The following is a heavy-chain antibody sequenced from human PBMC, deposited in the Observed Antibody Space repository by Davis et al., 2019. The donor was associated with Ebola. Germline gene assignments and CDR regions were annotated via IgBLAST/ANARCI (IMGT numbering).Heavy chain of an antibody. V-gene: IGHV3-21*04. J-gene: IGHJ5*02. CDR1: GFTFSSYS. CDR3: ARDLFRERFLEWLSYNWFDP. CDR2: ISSSSSYI. Sequence: GGSLRLSCAASGFTFSSYSMNWVRQAPGKGLEWVSSISSSSSYIYYADSVKGRFTISRDNAKNSLYLQMNSLRAEDTAVYYCARDLFRERFLEWLSYNWFDPWGQGTLVTVSS. D-gene: IGHD3-3*01.